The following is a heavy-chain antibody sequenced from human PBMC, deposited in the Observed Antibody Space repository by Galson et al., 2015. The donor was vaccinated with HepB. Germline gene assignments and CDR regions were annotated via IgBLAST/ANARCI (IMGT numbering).Heavy chain of an antibody. V-gene: IGHV3-33*01. J-gene: IGHJ5*02. CDR3: ARESVAGWLRLFGWFDP. Sequence: SLRLSCAASGFTFSSYGMHWVRQAPGKGLEWVAVIWYDGSNKYYADSVKGRFTISRDNSKNTLYLQMNSLRAEDTAVYYCARESVAGWLRLFGWFDPGGQGTLVTVS. D-gene: IGHD5-12*01. CDR2: IWYDGSNK. CDR1: GFTFSSYG.